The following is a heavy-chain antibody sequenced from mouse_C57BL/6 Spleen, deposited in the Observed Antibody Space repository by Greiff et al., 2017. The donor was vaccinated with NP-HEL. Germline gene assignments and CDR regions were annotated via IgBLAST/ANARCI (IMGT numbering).Heavy chain of an antibody. Sequence: QVQLQQPGAELVKPGASVKLSCKASGYTFTSYWMHWVKQRPGQGLEWIGMIHPNSGSTNYNEKFKSKATLTVDKSSSTAYMQLSSLTSEDSAVYYCARLGDAYYFDYWGQGTTLTVSS. V-gene: IGHV1-64*01. CDR1: GYTFTSYW. CDR2: IHPNSGST. J-gene: IGHJ2*01. CDR3: ARLGDAYYFDY.